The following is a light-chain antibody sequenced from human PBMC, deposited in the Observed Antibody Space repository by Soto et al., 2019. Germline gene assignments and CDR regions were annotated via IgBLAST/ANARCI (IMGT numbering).Light chain of an antibody. CDR3: AAWDDSLSGSWV. CDR1: SSNIGSNY. CDR2: RNN. Sequence: QSVLTQPPSAXXTPGQRVTISCSGSSSNIGSNYVYWYQQLPGTAPKLLIYRNNQRPSGVPDRFSGSKSGTSASLAISGLRSEDEADYYCAAWDDSLSGSWVFGGGTKLTVL. V-gene: IGLV1-47*01. J-gene: IGLJ3*02.